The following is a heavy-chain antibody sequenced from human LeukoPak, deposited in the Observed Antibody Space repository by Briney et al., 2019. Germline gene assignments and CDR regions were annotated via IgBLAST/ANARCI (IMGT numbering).Heavy chain of an antibody. J-gene: IGHJ4*03. CDR2: VNHRGDT. Sequence: SETLSLTCAVYGGSFTGYYWSWIRQSPGKGLQWIAEVNHRGDTNYNPSVKGRVTMSVDTSKNQFSLKVTSLTAADTAVYYCARGPTISETGYFDYWGQGTLVTVSS. CDR1: GGSFTGYY. CDR3: ARGPTISETGYFDY. V-gene: IGHV4-34*01. D-gene: IGHD1-1*01.